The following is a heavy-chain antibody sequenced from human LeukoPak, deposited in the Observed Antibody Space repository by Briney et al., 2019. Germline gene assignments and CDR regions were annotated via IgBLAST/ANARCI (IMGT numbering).Heavy chain of an antibody. D-gene: IGHD1-26*01. J-gene: IGHJ4*02. CDR3: ARDSGSWAFDY. CDR1: GFTFSDYY. CDR2: ISSSGSTI. Sequence: GALRLSCAASGFTFSDYYMSWIRQAPGKGLDCISYISSSGSTIYYADSVKGRFTISRDNAKNSLFLQMNSLRAEDTAVYYCARDSGSWAFDYWGQGTLVSVSS. V-gene: IGHV3-11*04.